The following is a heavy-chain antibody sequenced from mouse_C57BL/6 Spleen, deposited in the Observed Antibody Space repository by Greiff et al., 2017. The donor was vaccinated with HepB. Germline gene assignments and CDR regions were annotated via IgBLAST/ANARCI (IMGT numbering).Heavy chain of an antibody. D-gene: IGHD2-3*01. J-gene: IGHJ2*01. V-gene: IGHV1-80*01. CDR2: IYPGDGDT. CDR3: ARTSYDGYYLDY. Sequence: QVQLKQSGAELVKPGASVKISCKASGYAFSSYWMNWVKQRPGKGLEWIGQIYPGDGDTNYNGKFKGKATLTADKSSSTAYMQLSSLTSEDSAVYFCARTSYDGYYLDYWGQGTTLTVSS. CDR1: GYAFSSYW.